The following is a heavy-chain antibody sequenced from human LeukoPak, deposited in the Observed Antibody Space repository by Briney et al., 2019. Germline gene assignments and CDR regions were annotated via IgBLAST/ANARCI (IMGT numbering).Heavy chain of an antibody. D-gene: IGHD5-18*01. CDR2: IYPGDSDT. CDR1: GYSFTNYW. CDR3: ARHSDPAMVVDY. J-gene: IGHJ4*02. Sequence: GESLKISCKGSGYSFTNYWIGWVRQMSGKGLEWMGIIYPGDSDTTYSPSFQGQVTISADKSINTAYLQWSSLKASDTAMYYCARHSDPAMVVDYWGQGTLVTVSS. V-gene: IGHV5-51*01.